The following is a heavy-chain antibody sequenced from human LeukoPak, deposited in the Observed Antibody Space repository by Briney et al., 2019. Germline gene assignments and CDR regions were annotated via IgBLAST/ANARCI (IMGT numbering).Heavy chain of an antibody. D-gene: IGHD6-6*01. CDR2: INSDGSEG. CDR3: ARSSYSSSSSV. V-gene: IGHV3-7*03. J-gene: IGHJ3*01. CDR1: GFTFSGFW. Sequence: GGSLRLSCAVSGFTFSGFWMSWSRQAPGKGLEWVASINSDGSEGYYADVVKGRFTISRDSAKNSLYLQINSLRAEDTAVYYCARSSYSSSSSVWGQGTMVTVSS.